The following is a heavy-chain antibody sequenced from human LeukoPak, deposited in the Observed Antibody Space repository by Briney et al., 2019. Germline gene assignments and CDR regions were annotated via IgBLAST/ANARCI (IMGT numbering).Heavy chain of an antibody. D-gene: IGHD3-16*01. J-gene: IGHJ4*02. V-gene: IGHV1-69*13. CDR1: GGTFSSYA. Sequence: SVKVSCKASGGTFSSYAISWVRQAPGQGLEWMGGIIPIFGTANYAQKFQGRVTITADESTSTAYMELSSLRSEDTAVYYCARDGGGGAFAGSWGQGTLVTVSS. CDR3: ARDGGGGAFAGS. CDR2: IIPIFGTA.